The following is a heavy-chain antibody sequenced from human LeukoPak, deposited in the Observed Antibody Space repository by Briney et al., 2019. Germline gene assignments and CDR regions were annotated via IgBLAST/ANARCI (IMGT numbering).Heavy chain of an antibody. J-gene: IGHJ4*02. Sequence: GGSLRLSCAASGFTFSSYSMNWVRQAPGKGLEWVSAISGSGGSTYYADSVKGRFTISGDNSKNTLYLQMNSLRAEDTAVYYCAKGITMIVVVKPFDYWGQGTLVTVSS. CDR2: ISGSGGST. CDR3: AKGITMIVVVKPFDY. CDR1: GFTFSSYS. D-gene: IGHD3-22*01. V-gene: IGHV3-23*01.